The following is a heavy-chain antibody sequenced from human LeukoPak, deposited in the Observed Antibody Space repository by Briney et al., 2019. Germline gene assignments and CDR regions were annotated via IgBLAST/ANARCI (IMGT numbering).Heavy chain of an antibody. V-gene: IGHV1-46*01. CDR1: GYTFTSYY. J-gene: IGHJ6*02. CDR2: INPSGGST. Sequence: ASVKVSCKASGYTFTSYYMHWVRQAPGKGLEWMGIINPSGGSTSYAQKFQGRVTMTRDTSTSTVYMELSSLRSEGTAVYYCARGLNTAMVTTYYYYGMDVWGQGTTVTVSS. CDR3: ARGLNTAMVTTYYYYGMDV. D-gene: IGHD5-18*01.